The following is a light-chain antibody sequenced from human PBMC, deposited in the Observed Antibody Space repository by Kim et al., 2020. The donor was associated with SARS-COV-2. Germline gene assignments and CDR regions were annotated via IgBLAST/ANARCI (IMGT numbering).Light chain of an antibody. CDR1: ESVSGNH. V-gene: IGKV3-20*01. CDR3: QQYGDSPRWT. Sequence: EIVLTQSPGTLSLSPGERATLSCRATESVSGNHLAWYQQKPDQAPRLLIYGVSRRATGIPDRFSGSGSATDFTLTISRLEPEDFAVYYCQQYGDSPRWTFGQGPKVDIK. CDR2: GVS. J-gene: IGKJ1*01.